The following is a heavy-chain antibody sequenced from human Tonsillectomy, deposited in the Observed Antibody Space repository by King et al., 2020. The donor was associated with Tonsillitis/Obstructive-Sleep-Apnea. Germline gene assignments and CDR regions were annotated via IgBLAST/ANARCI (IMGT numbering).Heavy chain of an antibody. CDR3: ARGPYSGSFLGPYSFDY. D-gene: IGHD1-26*01. CDR1: GYTFISYG. V-gene: IGHV1-18*01. J-gene: IGHJ4*02. CDR2: INAYNGNT. Sequence: VQLVESGAEVKMPGASVKVSCKASGYTFISYGISWVRQAPGQGLEWMGWINAYNGNTNYAQKFQGKVTITTDTSTSTAYMELRSLRSDDTAVYYCARGPYSGSFLGPYSFDYWGQGSLVTVSS.